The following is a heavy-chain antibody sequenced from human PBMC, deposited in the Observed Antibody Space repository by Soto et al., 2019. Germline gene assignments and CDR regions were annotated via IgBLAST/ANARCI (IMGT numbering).Heavy chain of an antibody. V-gene: IGHV3-23*01. D-gene: IGHD2-8*02. J-gene: IGHJ4*01. CDR2: ISASGTGT. Sequence: PGGSLRLSCAAYGFTFRNHAMTWARQAPGKELEWVSAISASGTGTYYAASVKGRFTIFRDNSRATVYLQMNNLRAEDTATYYCGKDLRPYCSEPFDFWGQLPLVTASS. CDR3: GKDLRPYCSEPFDF. CDR1: GFTFRNHA.